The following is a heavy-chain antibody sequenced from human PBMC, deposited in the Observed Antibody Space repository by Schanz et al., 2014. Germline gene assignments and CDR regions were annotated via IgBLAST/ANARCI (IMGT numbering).Heavy chain of an antibody. Sequence: EVQLVESGGGLVQPGGSLRLSCTASRIIFGTYSMNWIRQTPKGLEWVSSITTGGNTYYRDSVKGRFTISRDNSMNTLHLQMDGLRVEDTAVYYCARDAVALVPEYFMDVWGKGTPVTVSS. D-gene: IGHD2-15*01. CDR1: RIIFGTYS. J-gene: IGHJ6*03. V-gene: IGHV3-66*01. CDR2: ITTGGNT. CDR3: ARDAVALVPEYFMDV.